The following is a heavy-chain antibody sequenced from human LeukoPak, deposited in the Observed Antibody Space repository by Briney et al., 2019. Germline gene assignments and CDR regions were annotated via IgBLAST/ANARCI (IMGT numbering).Heavy chain of an antibody. J-gene: IGHJ4*02. CDR3: ASLGIAAAGTSASIDY. Sequence: SETLSLTCTVSGGSISSYYWSWIRQPPGKGLEWIGYIYTSGSTNYNPSLKSRVTISVDTSKNQFSLKLGSVTAADTAVYYCASLGIAAAGTSASIDYWGQGTLVTVSS. CDR1: GGSISSYY. D-gene: IGHD6-13*01. CDR2: IYTSGST. V-gene: IGHV4-4*09.